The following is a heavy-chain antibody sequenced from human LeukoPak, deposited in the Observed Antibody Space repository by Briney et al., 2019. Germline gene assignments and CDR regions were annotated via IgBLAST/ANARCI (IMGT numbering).Heavy chain of an antibody. CDR2: ISYDGSNK. J-gene: IGHJ4*02. CDR1: GFTFSSYG. CDR3: ARESSYGDPFDY. D-gene: IGHD4-17*01. Sequence: GGSLRLSCAASGFTFSSYGMHWVRQAPGKGLEWVAVISYDGSNKYYADSVKGRFTISRDNSKNTLYLQMNSLRAEDTAVYYGARESSYGDPFDYWGQGTLVTVSS. V-gene: IGHV3-30*03.